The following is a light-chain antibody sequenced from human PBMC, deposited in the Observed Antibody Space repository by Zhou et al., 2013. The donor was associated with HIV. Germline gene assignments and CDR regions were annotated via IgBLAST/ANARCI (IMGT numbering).Light chain of an antibody. CDR3: EQSYTPPHT. Sequence: DIQMTQSPSSLSASVGDRVTITCQASQDINDHLNWYQQKPGKAPKVLIYGASTLQSGVPSRFRGSGYGTDFTLTISGLQIEDFATYYCEQSYTPPHTFGGGTKVEI. CDR1: QDINDH. V-gene: IGKV1-39*01. J-gene: IGKJ4*01. CDR2: GAS.